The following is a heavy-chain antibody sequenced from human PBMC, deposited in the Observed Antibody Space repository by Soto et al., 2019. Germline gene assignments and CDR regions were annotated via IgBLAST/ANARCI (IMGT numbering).Heavy chain of an antibody. J-gene: IGHJ6*03. CDR3: ARISSDYYYYYYMDV. V-gene: IGHV4-34*01. CDR1: GGSCSGYY. D-gene: IGHD6-6*01. Sequence: SLTCAVYGGSCSGYYWSWIRQPPGKGLEWIGEINHSGSTNYNPSLKSRVTISVDTSKNQFSLKLSSVTAADTAVYYCARISSDYYYYYYMDVWGKGTTVTVSS. CDR2: INHSGST.